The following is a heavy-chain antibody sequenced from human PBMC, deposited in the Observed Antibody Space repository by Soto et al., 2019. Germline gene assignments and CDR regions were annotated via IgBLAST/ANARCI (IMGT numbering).Heavy chain of an antibody. J-gene: IGHJ6*02. V-gene: IGHV1-18*04. D-gene: IGHD3-3*01. Sequence: GASVKVSCKASGYTFTSYGISWVRQAPGQGPEWMGWISAYNGNTNYAQKLQGRVTMTTDTSTSTAYMELRSLRSDDTAVYYCATSSYDFWSGSYGMDVWGQGTTVTVSS. CDR2: ISAYNGNT. CDR1: GYTFTSYG. CDR3: ATSSYDFWSGSYGMDV.